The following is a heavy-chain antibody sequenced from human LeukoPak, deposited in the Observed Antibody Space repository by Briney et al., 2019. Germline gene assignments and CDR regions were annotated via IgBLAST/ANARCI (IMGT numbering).Heavy chain of an antibody. D-gene: IGHD4-11*01. J-gene: IGHJ4*02. Sequence: GGPLRLSCAASGLPFSSYAMTWAPQAQGKGREWVSTISGTGGTTYYADSVKGRFTISRDNSKNTLYLQMNSLRAEDTAVYFCAKELYGDYRVDYWGQGTLVTVSS. CDR2: ISGTGGTT. CDR1: GLPFSSYA. CDR3: AKELYGDYRVDY. V-gene: IGHV3-23*01.